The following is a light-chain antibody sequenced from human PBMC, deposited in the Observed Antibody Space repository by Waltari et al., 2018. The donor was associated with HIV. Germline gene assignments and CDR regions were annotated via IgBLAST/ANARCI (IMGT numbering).Light chain of an antibody. CDR2: DAS. V-gene: IGKV1-39*01. Sequence: DTQMTQSPSSLSASIGDRINITCRASQNIYKFLSWYQQKSGKAPNLLIYDASSLQSGVPSRFSGSGSGTEFTLTISSLQDEDFATYYCLQSFTAPLTFSPGTKLDIK. J-gene: IGKJ3*01. CDR3: LQSFTAPLT. CDR1: QNIYKF.